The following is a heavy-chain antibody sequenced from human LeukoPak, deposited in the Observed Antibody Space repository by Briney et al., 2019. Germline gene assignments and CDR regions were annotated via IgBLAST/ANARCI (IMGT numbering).Heavy chain of an antibody. V-gene: IGHV3-21*01. Sequence: GGSLRLSCAASGFTLSSYSMNWVRQASGKGLEWVSSISSSSSYIYYADSVKGRFTISRDNAKNSLYLQMNSLRAEDTAVYYCARDRVGYYDSRTDYWGQGTLVTVSS. D-gene: IGHD3-22*01. J-gene: IGHJ4*02. CDR2: ISSSSSYI. CDR1: GFTLSSYS. CDR3: ARDRVGYYDSRTDY.